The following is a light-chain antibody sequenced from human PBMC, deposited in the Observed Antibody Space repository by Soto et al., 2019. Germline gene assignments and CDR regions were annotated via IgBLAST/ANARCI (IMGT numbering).Light chain of an antibody. V-gene: IGKV1-5*03. Sequence: DMQITLSPCTLSGSVCARATISCLASQAISSWLAWYQQKPGKAPKRLIYKASTLKSGVPSRFSGSGSGTEFTLTISSLQPDDFATYYCLHYNSYSEAFGQGTKVDI. CDR2: KAS. J-gene: IGKJ1*01. CDR1: QAISSW. CDR3: LHYNSYSEA.